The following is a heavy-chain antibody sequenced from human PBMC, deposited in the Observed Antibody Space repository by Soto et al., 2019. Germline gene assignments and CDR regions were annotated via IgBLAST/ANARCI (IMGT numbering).Heavy chain of an antibody. CDR1: GGSLSTGNW. CDR3: ARRAVAATSCFDP. V-gene: IGHV4-4*02. CDR2: MYQSGYT. Sequence: PSETLSLTCTVSGGSLSTGNWWSWVRQPPGQGLEWIAEMYQSGYTNYNPSLKSRVTISVDKSKNQFSLKLSSVTAADTAVYYCARRAVAATSCFDPWGQGTLVTVSS. J-gene: IGHJ5*02. D-gene: IGHD6-19*01.